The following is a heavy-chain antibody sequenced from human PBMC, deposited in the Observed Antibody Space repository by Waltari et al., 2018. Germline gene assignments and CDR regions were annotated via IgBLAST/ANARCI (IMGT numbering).Heavy chain of an antibody. D-gene: IGHD3-3*01. V-gene: IGHV4-39*07. Sequence: QLQLQESGPGLVKPSETLSLTCTVSGGSISSSSYYWGWIREHQGKGLEWIGSIYYSGSTYYNPSLKSRVTISVDTSKNQFSLKLSSVTAADTAVYYCARVPGSDFWSGYSNWFDPWDQGTLVTVSS. CDR1: GGSISSSSYY. CDR3: ARVPGSDFWSGYSNWFDP. J-gene: IGHJ5*02. CDR2: IYYSGST.